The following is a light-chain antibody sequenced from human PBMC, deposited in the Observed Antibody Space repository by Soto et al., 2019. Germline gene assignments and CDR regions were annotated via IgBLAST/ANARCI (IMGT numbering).Light chain of an antibody. J-gene: IGKJ4*01. V-gene: IGKV3-20*01. CDR2: GAS. Sequence: EIVLTQSPGTLSLSPGERATVSCRASQSVSSSYLAWYQQKPGQAPRLLIYGASSRATGIPDRFSGSGSGTDVTLTISRLEPEDFAVYYGQQYGSSPLTFGGGTKVEIK. CDR3: QQYGSSPLT. CDR1: QSVSSSY.